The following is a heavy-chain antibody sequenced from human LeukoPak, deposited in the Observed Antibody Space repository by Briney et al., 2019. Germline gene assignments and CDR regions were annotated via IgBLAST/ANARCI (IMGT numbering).Heavy chain of an antibody. Sequence: GSLRLSCAASGFDISYNYVGWVRQAPGKGLEWIANIHYTGATYYNPSLKSRVTISLDTSKNQFSLNLSSVTAADAAVYYCAIFYGAWGQGTLVTVSS. V-gene: IGHV4-38-2*01. CDR3: AIFYGA. CDR1: GFDISYNY. D-gene: IGHD4-17*01. J-gene: IGHJ5*02. CDR2: IHYTGAT.